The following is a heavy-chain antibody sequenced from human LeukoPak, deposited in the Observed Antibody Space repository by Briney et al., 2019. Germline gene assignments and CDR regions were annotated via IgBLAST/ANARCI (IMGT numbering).Heavy chain of an antibody. CDR1: GYIFTDYW. CDR3: ARELSYGPRAGDY. CDR2: IYGDSDT. V-gene: IGHV5-51*01. D-gene: IGHD1-7*01. Sequence: GESLKISCKASGYIFTDYWIGWVRQMPGKGLEWMGIIYGDSDTRNSPSFQGQVTISADTSINTAFLEWSSLKASDSAMYYCARELSYGPRAGDYWGQGTLVTVSS. J-gene: IGHJ4*02.